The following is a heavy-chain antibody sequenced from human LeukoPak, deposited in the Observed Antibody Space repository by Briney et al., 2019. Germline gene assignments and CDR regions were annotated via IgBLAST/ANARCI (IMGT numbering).Heavy chain of an antibody. D-gene: IGHD4-17*01. CDR2: ISAYNGNT. V-gene: IGHV1-18*04. CDR1: GYTFTSYG. Sequence: ASVKVSCKASGYTFTSYGISWVRQAPGQGLEWMGWISAYNGNTNYAQKLQGRVTITTDTSTSTAYMELRSLRSDDTAVYYCARTEGGLNWDYAAYWGQGTLVTVSS. CDR3: ARTEGGLNWDYAAY. J-gene: IGHJ4*02.